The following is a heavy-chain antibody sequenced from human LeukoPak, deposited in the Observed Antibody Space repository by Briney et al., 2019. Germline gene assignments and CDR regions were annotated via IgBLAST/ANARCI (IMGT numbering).Heavy chain of an antibody. V-gene: IGHV3-30-3*01. D-gene: IGHD1-26*01. Sequence: GGSLRLSCAASGFTFSSYAMHWVRQAPGKGLEWAAVISYDGSNKYYADSVKGRFTISRDNSKNTLYLQMNSLRAEDTAVYYCAREWVLGGMDVWGQGTTVTVSS. CDR3: AREWVLGGMDV. CDR1: GFTFSSYA. CDR2: ISYDGSNK. J-gene: IGHJ6*02.